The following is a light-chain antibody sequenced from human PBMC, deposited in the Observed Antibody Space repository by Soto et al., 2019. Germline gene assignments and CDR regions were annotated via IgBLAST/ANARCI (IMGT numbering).Light chain of an antibody. J-gene: IGKJ1*01. CDR1: QSISNW. V-gene: IGKV1-5*01. Sequence: DIQLTQTPSTLSASVGDRVTITCRASQSISNWLAWYRQKPGKAPKLLIFDASSLHSGVPSRFSGSGSGTEFTLTISSLQPDDFATYYCQQYNSYSPTFGQGTKVDIK. CDR3: QQYNSYSPT. CDR2: DAS.